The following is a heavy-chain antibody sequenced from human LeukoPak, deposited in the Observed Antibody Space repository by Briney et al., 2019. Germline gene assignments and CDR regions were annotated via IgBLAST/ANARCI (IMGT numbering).Heavy chain of an antibody. CDR1: GFTFSRVW. D-gene: IGHD3-3*01. V-gene: IGHV3-7*05. J-gene: IGHJ3*02. CDR2: IDQSGGRN. Sequence: GGSLRLSCAAPGFTFSRVWMNWVRRAPGGGREGGANIDQSGGRNNHGDSVKGRFTISRDNAKNSLFLEMSSLRADDTAVYFCARDVGGGTFDIWGQGTTVTVSS. CDR3: ARDVGGGTFDI.